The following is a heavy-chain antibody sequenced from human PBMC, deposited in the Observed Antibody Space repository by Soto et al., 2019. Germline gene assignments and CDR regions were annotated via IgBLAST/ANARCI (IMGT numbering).Heavy chain of an antibody. J-gene: IGHJ4*02. CDR2: ISGSGGST. V-gene: IGHV3-23*01. Sequence: GGSLRLSCAASGFTFSSYAMSWVRQAPGKGPEWVSAISGSGGSTYYADSVKGRFTISRDNSKNTLYLQMNSLRAEDTAVYYYAKDGYSSSWYFRYYFDYWGQGTLVTVSS. D-gene: IGHD6-13*01. CDR1: GFTFSSYA. CDR3: AKDGYSSSWYFRYYFDY.